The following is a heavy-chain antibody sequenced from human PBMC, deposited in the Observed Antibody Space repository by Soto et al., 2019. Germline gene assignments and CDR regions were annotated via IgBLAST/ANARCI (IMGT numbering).Heavy chain of an antibody. CDR1: GYSFTSYW. D-gene: IGHD3-10*01. CDR3: ARHESLSSSYYYYYYGMDV. V-gene: IGHV5-51*01. J-gene: IGHJ6*02. CDR2: IYPGDSDT. Sequence: GESLKISCKGSGYSFTSYWIGWVRQMPGKGLEWMGIIYPGDSDTRYSPSFQGQVTISADKSISTAYLQWSSLKASDTAMYYCARHESLSSSYYYYYYGMDVCAQRTTVTVSS.